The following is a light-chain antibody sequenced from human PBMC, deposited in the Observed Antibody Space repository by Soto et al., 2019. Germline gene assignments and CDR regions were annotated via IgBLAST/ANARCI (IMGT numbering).Light chain of an antibody. CDR3: CPHAGDYVV. Sequence: QSALAQPASVSGSPGQSIAISCTGTSSDVGAYNSVSWYQQHPHRAPQVIIYKGTQRPSGVSNRFSGSTSGNAASLTISGLQAQHESPYYCCPHAGDYVVVGTATKVTV. V-gene: IGLV2-23*01. CDR1: SSDVGAYNS. J-gene: IGLJ1*01. CDR2: KGT.